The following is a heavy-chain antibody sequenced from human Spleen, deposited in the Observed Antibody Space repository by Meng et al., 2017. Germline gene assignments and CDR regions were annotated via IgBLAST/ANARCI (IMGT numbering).Heavy chain of an antibody. D-gene: IGHD1-14*01. V-gene: IGHV3-9*03. J-gene: IGHJ4*02. Sequence: SLKISCAASGFTFDDYAMHWVRQAPGKGLEWVSGISWNSGSIGYADSVKGRFTISRDNAKNSLYLQMNSLRAEDMALYYCAKDVGYNPAYYFDYWGQGTVVTVSS. CDR2: ISWNSGSI. CDR1: GFTFDDYA. CDR3: AKDVGYNPAYYFDY.